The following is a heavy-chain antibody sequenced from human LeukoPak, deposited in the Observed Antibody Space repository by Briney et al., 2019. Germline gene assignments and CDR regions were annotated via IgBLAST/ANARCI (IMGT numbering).Heavy chain of an antibody. J-gene: IGHJ4*02. V-gene: IGHV4-34*01. Sequence: SETLSLTCAVYGGSFSGYYWTWIRQPPGKGLEWLGEINHSGSTSYNPSLKSRVTISVDTSKNQFSLKLSSVTAADTAVYYCARTYQVPAAIPYWGQGTLVTVSS. CDR2: INHSGST. D-gene: IGHD2-2*02. CDR1: GGSFSGYY. CDR3: ARTYQVPAAIPY.